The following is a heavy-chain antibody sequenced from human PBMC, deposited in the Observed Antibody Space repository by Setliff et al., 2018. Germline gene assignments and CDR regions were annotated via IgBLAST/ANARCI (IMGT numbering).Heavy chain of an antibody. CDR2: IDPSGNT. D-gene: IGHD3-10*01. J-gene: IGHJ4*02. CDR3: ARSLSSGSYWNPRPFYSDS. Sequence: SETLSLTCTVSGGSISGDSWSWIRQPPGKGLEWMGHIDPSGNTNYHPSLRSRVTISRDTSKNQFSLKLTSVTAADTAVYFCARSLSSGSYWNPRPFYSDSWGQGTLVTVSS. V-gene: IGHV4-4*08. CDR1: GGSISGDS.